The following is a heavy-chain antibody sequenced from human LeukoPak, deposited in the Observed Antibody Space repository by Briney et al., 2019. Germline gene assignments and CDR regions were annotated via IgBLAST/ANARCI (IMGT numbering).Heavy chain of an antibody. CDR1: GYTFTSYY. D-gene: IGHD6-19*01. CDR3: ARDRGLLYGSSGCLDS. V-gene: IGHV1-46*01. Sequence: GGSVNVSCKAPGYTFTSYYMHWVRPAPGQGLEWMGLNNPSSGTTSYAQKFQGRVTMTRDTSTSTVYMELSSLTSEDTAVYYCARDRGLLYGSSGCLDSWGEGTLITVSS. CDR2: NNPSSGTT. J-gene: IGHJ4*02.